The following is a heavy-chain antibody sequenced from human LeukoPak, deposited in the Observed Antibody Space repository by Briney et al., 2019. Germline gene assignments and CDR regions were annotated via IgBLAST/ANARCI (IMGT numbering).Heavy chain of an antibody. CDR2: ISGSGDST. V-gene: IGHV3-23*01. D-gene: IGHD3-22*01. CDR3: AKEYYYDSSGPYAFDI. Sequence: GGSLRLSCAASGLTFSDYAMSWVRQAPGKGLEWVSAISGSGDSTYYADSVQGRFTISRDNSKNKLYLQMNSLRAEDTAVYYCAKEYYYDSSGPYAFDIWGQGTMVTVSS. CDR1: GLTFSDYA. J-gene: IGHJ3*02.